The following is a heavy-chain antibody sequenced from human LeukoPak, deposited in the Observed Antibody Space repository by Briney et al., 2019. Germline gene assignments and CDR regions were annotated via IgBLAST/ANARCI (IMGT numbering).Heavy chain of an antibody. V-gene: IGHV6-1*01. CDR1: GDSVSSNSAT. CDR2: TYYRSKYYN. J-gene: IGHJ5*02. Sequence: SQTLSLTCAISGDSVSSNSATWNWLRQSPSRGFEWLGRTYYRSKYYNEYAVSVKSLITINPDTSKNQFYLQLNSVTPEDTAVYYCARGYERRFDPWGQGTLVTVSS. D-gene: IGHD1-1*01. CDR3: ARGYERRFDP.